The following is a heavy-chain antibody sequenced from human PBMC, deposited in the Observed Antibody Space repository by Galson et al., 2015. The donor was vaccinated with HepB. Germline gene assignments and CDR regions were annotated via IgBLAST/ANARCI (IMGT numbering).Heavy chain of an antibody. V-gene: IGHV2-5*02. CDR3: AHSRYCSSTSCYSPNWFDP. D-gene: IGHD2-2*02. CDR1: GFSLRTSGVG. CDR2: IYWDDDK. Sequence: PALVKPPQTLTLTCTFSGFSLRTSGVGVGWIRQPPGKALEWLTLIYWDDDKRYSPSLKSRLTITKDTSKNQVVLTMTNMDPVDTATYYCAHSRYCSSTSCYSPNWFDPWGQGTLVTVSS. J-gene: IGHJ5*02.